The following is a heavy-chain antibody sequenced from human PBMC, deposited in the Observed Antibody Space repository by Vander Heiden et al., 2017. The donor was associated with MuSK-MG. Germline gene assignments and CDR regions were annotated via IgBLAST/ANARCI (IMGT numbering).Heavy chain of an antibody. CDR2: IIPIFGTA. CDR3: ARGGYYDSSGYPDY. V-gene: IGHV1-69*01. D-gene: IGHD3-22*01. J-gene: IGHJ4*02. Sequence: QVQLVQSGAEVKKPGSSVNVSCKASGRTFSSYAISWVRQAPGQGLEWMGGIIPIFGTANYAQKFQGRVTITADESTSTAYMELGSLRSEDTAVYYCARGGYYDSSGYPDYWGQGTLVTVSS. CDR1: GRTFSSYA.